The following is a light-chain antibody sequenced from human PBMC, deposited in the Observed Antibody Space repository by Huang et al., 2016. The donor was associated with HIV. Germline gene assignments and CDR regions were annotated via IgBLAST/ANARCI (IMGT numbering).Light chain of an antibody. CDR2: GAS. J-gene: IGKJ1*01. Sequence: DIQMTQSPSSLSGSVGDRVTITCRASQDIRNTLAWYQQKPGKPPRLLLYGASTLDFGVPSRFAGSGSGTDYTLTISSLQAEDFATYHCQQYFTTPQTFGQGTKVEVK. V-gene: IGKV1-NL1*01. CDR1: QDIRNT. CDR3: QQYFTTPQT.